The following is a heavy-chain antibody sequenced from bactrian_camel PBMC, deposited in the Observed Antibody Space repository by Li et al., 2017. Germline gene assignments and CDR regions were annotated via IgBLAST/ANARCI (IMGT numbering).Heavy chain of an antibody. Sequence: DVQLVESGGGSVQAGGSLRLACVVSGYTNAKAWFRQAPGKEREGVAAIRTASDSPWYGRPARGRFTIAQDNTKNTVYLAMNNLKPEDTAMYYCAPDLILSGGYCYKADNNWGQGTQVTVS. V-gene: IGHV3S40*01. CDR3: APDLILSGGYCYKADNN. J-gene: IGHJ4*01. CDR2: IRTASDSP. D-gene: IGHD1*01. CDR1: GYTNA.